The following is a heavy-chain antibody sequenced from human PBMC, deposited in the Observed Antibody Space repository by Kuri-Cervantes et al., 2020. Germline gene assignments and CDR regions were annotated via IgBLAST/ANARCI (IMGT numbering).Heavy chain of an antibody. Sequence: GESLKISCAASGFSFSSYAMHWVRQAPGKGLEWVAVISYDGSNKYYADSVKGRFTIPRDNSKNKLYLQMNSLRAEDTAVYYCARARNVVVTAIPCDYWGQGTMVTVSS. CDR2: ISYDGSNK. CDR3: ARARNVVVTAIPCDY. V-gene: IGHV3-30-3*01. J-gene: IGHJ4*02. D-gene: IGHD2-21*02. CDR1: GFSFSSYA.